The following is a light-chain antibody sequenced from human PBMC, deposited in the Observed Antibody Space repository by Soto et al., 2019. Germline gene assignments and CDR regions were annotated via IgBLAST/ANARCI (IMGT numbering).Light chain of an antibody. J-gene: IGLJ3*02. CDR2: YDD. CDR3: AAWDDRLKGGV. CDR1: SSNIGNNA. Sequence: QSVLTQPPSVSEAPRQRVSISCSGSSSNIGNNAVNWYQQLPGKAPKLLIYYDDLLPSGVSDRFSGSKSGTSASLAITGLQPEDEADYYCAAWDDRLKGGVFGGGTKLTVL. V-gene: IGLV1-36*01.